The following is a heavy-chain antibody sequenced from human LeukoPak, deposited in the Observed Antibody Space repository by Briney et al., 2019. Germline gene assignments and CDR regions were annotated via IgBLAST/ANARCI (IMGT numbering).Heavy chain of an antibody. Sequence: RTSETLSLTCTVSGVSISDYYWSWVRQPPGKGLEWIGYIYYTGSTDYNPSLKSRVTMSVDTSKNQFSLNLRSVTATDTAVYYCATRTYYDTLTGYNYWYFDLWGRGTLVNVSS. CDR3: ATRTYYDTLTGYNYWYFDL. D-gene: IGHD3-9*01. J-gene: IGHJ2*01. V-gene: IGHV4-59*01. CDR1: GVSISDYY. CDR2: IYYTGST.